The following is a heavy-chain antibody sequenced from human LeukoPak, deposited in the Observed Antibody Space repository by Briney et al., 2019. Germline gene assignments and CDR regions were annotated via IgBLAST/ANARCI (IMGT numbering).Heavy chain of an antibody. Sequence: SVKVSCKASGGTSSSYAISWVRQAPGQGLEWMGGIIPIFGTANYAQKFQGRVTITADESTSTAYMELSSLRSEDTAVYYCAREKYSGYDSGFRDWYFDYWGQGTLVTVSS. D-gene: IGHD5-12*01. CDR2: IIPIFGTA. J-gene: IGHJ4*02. CDR1: GGTSSSYA. V-gene: IGHV1-69*13. CDR3: AREKYSGYDSGFRDWYFDY.